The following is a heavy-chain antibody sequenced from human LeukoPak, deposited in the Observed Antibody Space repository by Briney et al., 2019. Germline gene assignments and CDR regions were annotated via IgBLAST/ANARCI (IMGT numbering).Heavy chain of an antibody. CDR1: GYTFTTSD. Sequence: ASVKVFCKASGYTFTTSDIHWVRQATGQGLEWMGWMNPNSANTGYAQRLQGRVTMTRNTSISTAYMELSSLRSDDTAVYYCASCRDYYGSGSYYQSWGQGTLVTVSS. V-gene: IGHV1-8*01. D-gene: IGHD3-10*01. CDR3: ASCRDYYGSGSYYQS. CDR2: MNPNSANT. J-gene: IGHJ5*02.